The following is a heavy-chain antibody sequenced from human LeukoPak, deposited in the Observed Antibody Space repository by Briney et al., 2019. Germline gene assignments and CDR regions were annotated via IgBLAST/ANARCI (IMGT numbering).Heavy chain of an antibody. CDR1: GGSISSSSYY. CDR2: IYYSGST. J-gene: IGHJ5*02. V-gene: IGHV4-39*07. D-gene: IGHD3-10*01. CDR3: ARDRFENYGSGSYYNDHWFDP. Sequence: SETLSLTCTVSGGSISSSSYYWGWIRQPPGKGLEWIGSIYYSGSTYYNPSLKSRVTISVDTSKNQFSLKLSSVTAADTAVYYCARDRFENYGSGSYYNDHWFDPWGQGTLVTVSS.